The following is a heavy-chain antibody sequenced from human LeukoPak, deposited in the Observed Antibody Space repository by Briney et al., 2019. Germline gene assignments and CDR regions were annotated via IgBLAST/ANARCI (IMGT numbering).Heavy chain of an antibody. J-gene: IGHJ4*02. CDR1: GITFRSYG. CDR3: ATDRATQYFDY. Sequence: GGSLRLSCAACGITFRSYGMHWVRQAPGKGLEWVAFIWYDGSNKYYADSVKGRFTISRDNSRNTLFLQMNSLRAEDTAVYYCATDRATQYFDYWGQGTLVSVSS. V-gene: IGHV3-30*02. CDR2: IWYDGSNK. D-gene: IGHD2-15*01.